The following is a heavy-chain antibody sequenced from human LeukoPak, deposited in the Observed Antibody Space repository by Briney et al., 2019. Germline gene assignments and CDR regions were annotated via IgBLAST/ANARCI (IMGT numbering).Heavy chain of an antibody. CDR1: GGSISSYY. CDR2: IYYSGST. D-gene: IGHD3-9*01. V-gene: IGHV4-59*01. Sequence: PSETLSLTCTVSGGSISSYYWSWIRQPPGTGLEWIGYIYYSGSTNYNPSLKSRVTISVDTSKNQFSLKLSSVTAADTAVYYCARVQSDILTGYRDYFDYWGQGTLVTVSS. CDR3: ARVQSDILTGYRDYFDY. J-gene: IGHJ4*02.